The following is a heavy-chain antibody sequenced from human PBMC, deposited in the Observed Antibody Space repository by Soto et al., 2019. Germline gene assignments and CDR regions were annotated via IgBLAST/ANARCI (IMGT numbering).Heavy chain of an antibody. Sequence: QLQLQESGSGLVKPSQTLSLTCGVSGGSISSGGYSWRWIRQPPGKGLEWIGYIYHSGNTYYNPSLKSRVTISVDRSKNQFSLKLSSVTAADTAVYYCARVSSGGEFFDYWGQGTLVTVSS. CDR2: IYHSGNT. V-gene: IGHV4-30-2*01. CDR1: GGSISSGGYS. D-gene: IGHD3-10*01. CDR3: ARVSSGGEFFDY. J-gene: IGHJ4*02.